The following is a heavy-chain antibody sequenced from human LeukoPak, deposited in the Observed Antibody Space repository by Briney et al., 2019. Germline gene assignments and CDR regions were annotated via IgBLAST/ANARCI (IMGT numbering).Heavy chain of an antibody. J-gene: IGHJ4*02. V-gene: IGHV4-4*07. Sequence: PSETLSLTCTVSGFTISSYYWSWIRQPAGKGLEWIGRIYSSGSSNYNSSLKSRVTMSVDTSKNQFSLKLSSVTAADTAVYYCARDRSSWYDPLFDYWGQGTLVTVSS. D-gene: IGHD6-13*01. CDR3: ARDRSSWYDPLFDY. CDR1: GFTISSYY. CDR2: IYSSGSS.